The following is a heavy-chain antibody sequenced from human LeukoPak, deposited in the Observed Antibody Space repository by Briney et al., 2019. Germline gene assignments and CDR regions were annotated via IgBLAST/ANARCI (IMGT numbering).Heavy chain of an antibody. V-gene: IGHV3-7*01. D-gene: IGHD5-18*01. CDR2: IKQDGSEK. CDR3: ARGTVWGYSYVDDY. CDR1: GFTFSSYW. Sequence: PGRSLRLSCAASGFTFSSYWMSWVRQAPGKGLEWVANIKQDGSEKYYVDSVKGRFTISRDNAKNSLYLQMNSLRAEDTAVYYCARGTVWGYSYVDDYWGQGTLVTVSS. J-gene: IGHJ4*02.